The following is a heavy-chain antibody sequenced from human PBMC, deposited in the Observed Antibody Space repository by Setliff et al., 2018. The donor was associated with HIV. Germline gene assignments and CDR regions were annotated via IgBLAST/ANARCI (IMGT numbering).Heavy chain of an antibody. V-gene: IGHV4-59*11. CDR2: VYSTGST. J-gene: IGHJ6*03. D-gene: IGHD7-27*01. CDR1: GGSIENLY. CDR3: ASTSMGMTRKPIWYYHMDV. Sequence: SETLSLTCTVSGGSIENLYWTWIRQPSGRGLEWIGYVYSTGSTKYNPSLKSRATMSDDTSENQISLTLTSVSAADTAVYYCASTSMGMTRKPIWYYHMDVWGHGITVTVSS.